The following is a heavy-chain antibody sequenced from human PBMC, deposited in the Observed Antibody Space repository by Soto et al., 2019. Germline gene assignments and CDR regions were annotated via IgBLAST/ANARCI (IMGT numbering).Heavy chain of an antibody. CDR2: IDYSGST. Sequence: QLQLQESGPGLVKPSETLSLTCTVSGGSISSSSYYWGWIRQPPGKGLEWIGSIDYSGSTYYNPSLKIRVTISLATSKNQLSLKLSSVTAAHTAVYYCARYDDYIFAYWCQGTLVTVSS. CDR3: ARYDDYIFAY. CDR1: GGSISSSSYY. V-gene: IGHV4-39*01. J-gene: IGHJ4*02. D-gene: IGHD4-17*01.